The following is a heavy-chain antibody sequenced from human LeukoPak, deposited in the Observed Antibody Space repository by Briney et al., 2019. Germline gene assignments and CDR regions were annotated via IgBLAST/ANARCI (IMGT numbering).Heavy chain of an antibody. Sequence: PSETLSLTCTVPGASISSYYWSWIRQPPGKGLEWIGYIYYRGSTNYNPALKSRVTISVDTSKNQFSLRLSSVTAADTAVYYCASGPYPAAGTDHQFDYWGQGTLVTVSS. D-gene: IGHD6-13*01. CDR3: ASGPYPAAGTDHQFDY. CDR2: IYYRGST. J-gene: IGHJ4*02. CDR1: GASISSYY. V-gene: IGHV4-59*01.